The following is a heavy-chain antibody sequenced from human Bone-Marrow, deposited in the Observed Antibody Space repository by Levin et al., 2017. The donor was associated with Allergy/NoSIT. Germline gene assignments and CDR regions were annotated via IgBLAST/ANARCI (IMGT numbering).Heavy chain of an antibody. D-gene: IGHD3-16*01. CDR1: GGSISSSNYY. J-gene: IGHJ4*02. CDR2: VYNTGRT. CDR3: AISYGWPGFDD. V-gene: IGHV4-61*01. Sequence: SETLSLTCTVSGGSISSSNYYWSWIRQPPGKGLEWIGYVYNTGRTEYNPSLKSRVTISIETSKNQYSLKVSSVTAADTAVYYCAISYGWPGFDDWGQGILVIVSS.